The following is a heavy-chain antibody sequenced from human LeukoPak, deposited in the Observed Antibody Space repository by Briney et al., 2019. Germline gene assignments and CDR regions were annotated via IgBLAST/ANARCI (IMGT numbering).Heavy chain of an antibody. V-gene: IGHV3-23*01. Sequence: GGSLRLSCAASGFTFSSYAMSWVRQAPGKGLEWVSAISGSGGSTYYADPVKGRFTISRDNSKNTLYLQMNSLRAEDTAVYYCAKSFISWFGEPPDYWGQGTLVTVSS. J-gene: IGHJ4*02. CDR1: GFTFSSYA. CDR3: AKSFISWFGEPPDY. D-gene: IGHD3-10*01. CDR2: ISGSGGST.